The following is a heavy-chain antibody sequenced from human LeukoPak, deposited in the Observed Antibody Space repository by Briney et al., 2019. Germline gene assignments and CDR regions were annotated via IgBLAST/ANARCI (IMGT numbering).Heavy chain of an antibody. CDR2: VTAYSDNT. V-gene: IGHV1-18*01. D-gene: IGHD2-15*01. CDR1: GYTFKNHG. Sequence: ASVTVSYKDSGYTFKNHGLSWVRQAPGPRLEWMGWVTAYSDNTKYAQNLQGRVTMTTDTSTSTAYMELRSLRSDDTAVYYCARGRYCSGGGCLPYYFDYWGQGTLVTVSS. CDR3: ARGRYCSGGGCLPYYFDY. J-gene: IGHJ4*02.